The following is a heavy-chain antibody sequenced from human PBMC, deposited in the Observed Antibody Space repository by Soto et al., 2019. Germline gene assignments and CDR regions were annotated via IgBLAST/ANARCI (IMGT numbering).Heavy chain of an antibody. CDR3: AKPPDPALYYNAMDV. Sequence: QVRLVESGGGVVQPGRSLRLSCAASGFTFNTYGMHWVRQAPGKGLEWVAVISYDGTNKHYADSVKGRFTISRDNSKNTLYLQMHSLRAEDTAVYYCAKPPDPALYYNAMDVWGQGTTVTVSS. CDR1: GFTFNTYG. CDR2: ISYDGTNK. J-gene: IGHJ6*02. V-gene: IGHV3-30*18.